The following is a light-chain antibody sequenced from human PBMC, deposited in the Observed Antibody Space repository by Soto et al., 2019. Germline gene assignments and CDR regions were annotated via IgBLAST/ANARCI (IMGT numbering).Light chain of an antibody. CDR1: QSVSHY. CDR3: QQRTNSLFT. V-gene: IGKV3-11*01. J-gene: IGKJ5*01. Sequence: IVLTQSPATLSLSPGERATLSCSVSQSVSHYFAWYQQKPGQAPRLLIYDASYRATGIPDRFSGSGSGTDFSRTISTLEPEDFVVYYWQQRTNSLFTFGQGPRLEIE. CDR2: DAS.